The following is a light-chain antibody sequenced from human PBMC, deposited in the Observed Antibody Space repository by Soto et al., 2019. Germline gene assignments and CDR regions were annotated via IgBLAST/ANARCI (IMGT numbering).Light chain of an antibody. CDR1: QSIISG. CDR2: DAS. J-gene: IGKJ2*01. CDR3: QQYNSYSPYT. Sequence: DIQMTQSPSTLSASVGDRVTITCRASQSIISGWAWYQQKPGKAPKPLIYDASSLESGVPSRFSGSGSGTEFTLTISSLQPDDFATYYCQQYNSYSPYTFGQGTKLEIK. V-gene: IGKV1-5*01.